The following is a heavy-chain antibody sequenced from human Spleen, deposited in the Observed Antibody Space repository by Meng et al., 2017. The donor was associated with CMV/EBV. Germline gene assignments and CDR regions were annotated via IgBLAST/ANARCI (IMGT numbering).Heavy chain of an antibody. J-gene: IGHJ3*02. V-gene: IGHV5-51*01. D-gene: IGHD2-21*01. CDR2: IFPGDSDT. CDR1: GYRFGTHW. Sequence: GESLKISCKVSGYRFGTHWIAWVRQMPGKGLEYMGIIFPGDSDTRYSPSFQGHVAISVDKSSDTAFLQWDSLKASDSAMYFCARRRVVVISTFDAFDIWGQGTLVTVSS. CDR3: ARRRVVVISTFDAFDI.